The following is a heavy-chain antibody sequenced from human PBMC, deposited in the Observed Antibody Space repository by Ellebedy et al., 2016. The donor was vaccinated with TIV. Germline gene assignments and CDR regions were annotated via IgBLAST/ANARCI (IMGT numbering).Heavy chain of an antibody. J-gene: IGHJ4*02. CDR3: ARKPMNPTDLYGNFDH. CDR1: GFTFSNHV. CDR2: ISSISSYI. D-gene: IGHD1-1*01. Sequence: PGGSLRPSCAASGFTFSNHVLHWVRQAPGKGLEWVSSISSISSYIYYADSVKGRFTISRDNGKNALYLQMNSLRAEDTAVYYWARKPMNPTDLYGNFDHWGQGTLVTVSS. V-gene: IGHV3-21*01.